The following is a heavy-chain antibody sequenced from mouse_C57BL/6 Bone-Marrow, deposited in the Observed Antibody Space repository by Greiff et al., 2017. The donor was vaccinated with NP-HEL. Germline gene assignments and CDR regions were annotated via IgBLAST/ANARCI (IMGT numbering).Heavy chain of an antibody. CDR2: IYPRDGST. CDR3: ATLTGKAWFAY. D-gene: IGHD4-1*01. J-gene: IGHJ3*01. Sequence: QVQLQQSGPELVKPGASVKLSFKASGYTFTSYDINWVKQRPGQGLEWIGWIYPRDGSTKYNEKFKGKATLTVDTSSSTAYMELHSLTSEDSAVYFCATLTGKAWFAYWGQGTLVTVSA. V-gene: IGHV1-85*01. CDR1: GYTFTSYD.